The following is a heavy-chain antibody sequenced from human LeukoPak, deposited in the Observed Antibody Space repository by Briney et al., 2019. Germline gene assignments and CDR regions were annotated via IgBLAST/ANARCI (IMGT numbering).Heavy chain of an antibody. CDR3: AAISRAGDSTFAP. Sequence: PGGSLRLSCVVSGFTFRTSSMTWVRQAPRKGLEWVSTISGSGSSTFDTDAVKGRFTISRDNSKNTLYLHMNSLRAEDTAVYYCAAISRAGDSTFAPWGQGTLVTVSS. CDR1: GFTFRTSS. CDR2: ISGSGSST. V-gene: IGHV3-23*01. D-gene: IGHD2-2*01. J-gene: IGHJ5*02.